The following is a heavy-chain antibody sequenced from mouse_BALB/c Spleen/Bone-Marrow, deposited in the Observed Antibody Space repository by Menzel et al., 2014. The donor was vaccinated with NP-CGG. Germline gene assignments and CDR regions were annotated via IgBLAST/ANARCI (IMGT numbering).Heavy chain of an antibody. CDR1: GYAFTKYL. V-gene: IGHV1-54*01. J-gene: IGHJ3*01. CDR2: INPGSGSS. CDR3: SRSRGYAVRPWGD. D-gene: IGHD2-14*01. Sequence: QVQLQQAGVELVRTGTSVKVSCKASGYAFTKYLIEWVKQRPGQGLEWIGVINPGSGSSNYNENFKGKATLTADRSSSTAYMLLNILTSGDPAVFLCSRSRGYAVRPWGDCGQGTLVHIPA.